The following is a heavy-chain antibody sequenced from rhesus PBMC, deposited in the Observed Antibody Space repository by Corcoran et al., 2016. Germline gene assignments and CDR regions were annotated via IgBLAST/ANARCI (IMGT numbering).Heavy chain of an antibody. V-gene: IGHV4S9*01. CDR2: IYGKRTDP. D-gene: IGHD4-29*01. CDR1: GGSISDSYY. Sequence: QVQLQESGPGLVKPSETLSLTCAVSGGSISDSYYWNWIRPPPRTGLEWIGNIYGKRTDPSYNPSLKIRVNISKDTSKNQFVRKLSSVTAADTAVYYGARDHARTTGADMGFGVDSWGQGVVVTVSS. J-gene: IGHJ6*01. CDR3: ARDHARTTGADMGFGVDS.